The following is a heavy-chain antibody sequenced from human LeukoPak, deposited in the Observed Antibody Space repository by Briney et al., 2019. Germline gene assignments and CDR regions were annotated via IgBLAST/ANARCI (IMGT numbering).Heavy chain of an antibody. Sequence: SVKVSCKASGGTFSSYAISWVRQAPGQGLEWMGGIIPLFGTANYAQKFLGRVIITADESTSTTYMYLSSLKSEDTAVYYCAKDGGLWVSAHWGDSWGRGTLVTVSS. V-gene: IGHV1-69*13. D-gene: IGHD7-27*01. CDR3: AKDGGLWVSAHWGDS. CDR2: IIPLFGTA. CDR1: GGTFSSYA. J-gene: IGHJ4*02.